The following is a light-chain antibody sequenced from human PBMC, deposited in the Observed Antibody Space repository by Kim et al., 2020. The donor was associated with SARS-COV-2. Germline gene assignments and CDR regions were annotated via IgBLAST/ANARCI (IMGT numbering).Light chain of an antibody. Sequence: EIVLTQSPGTLSLSPGERATLSCRASQVVSNNYLAWYQQKPGQAPSLLIYGASKRTTDFPDRFSGSGSGTDFTLTIDRLAPEDFAVYFCQQYGASPYSFGQGTKLEI. V-gene: IGKV3-20*01. J-gene: IGKJ2*03. CDR2: GAS. CDR3: QQYGASPYS. CDR1: QVVSNNY.